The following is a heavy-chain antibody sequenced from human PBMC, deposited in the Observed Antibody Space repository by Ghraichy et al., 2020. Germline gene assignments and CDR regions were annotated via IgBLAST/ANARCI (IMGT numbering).Heavy chain of an antibody. J-gene: IGHJ4*02. CDR3: ASPPSQWQQLAFDY. CDR2: IRYDGSNK. CDR1: GFTFSSYG. Sequence: GGSLRLSCAASGFTFSSYGMHWVRQAPGKGLEWVAFIRYDGSNKYYADSVKGRFTISRDNSKNTLYLQMNSLRAEDTAVYYCASPPSQWQQLAFDYWGQGTLVTVSS. D-gene: IGHD6-13*01. V-gene: IGHV3-30*02.